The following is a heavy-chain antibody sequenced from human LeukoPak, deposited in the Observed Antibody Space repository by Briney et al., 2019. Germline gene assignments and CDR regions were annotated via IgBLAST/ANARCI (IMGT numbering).Heavy chain of an antibody. CDR1: GFTFDDYA. V-gene: IGHV3-9*01. D-gene: IGHD3-10*01. CDR2: ISWNSGSI. CDR3: AKGLYHYFGSGSYTLEY. Sequence: GGSLRLSCAASGFTFDDYAMHWVRQAPGKGLEWVSGISWNSGSIGYADSVKGRFTISRDNSKNTLHLQVNSLRVEDTAVYYCAKGLYHYFGSGSYTLEYWGQGTQVTVSS. J-gene: IGHJ4*02.